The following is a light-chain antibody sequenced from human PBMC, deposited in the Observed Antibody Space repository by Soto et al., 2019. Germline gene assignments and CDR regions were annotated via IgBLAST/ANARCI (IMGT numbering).Light chain of an antibody. J-gene: IGKJ1*01. CDR2: KAS. V-gene: IGKV1-5*03. CDR3: QQYNRYSWT. Sequence: DIQMTQSPSTLSASVGDRVTITCRASQSISSWLAWYQQKPGKAPKLLIYKASSLESGVSSRFSGSGSGTEITLNISSLQPDDFATYYCQQYNRYSWTFGQGTKVEIK. CDR1: QSISSW.